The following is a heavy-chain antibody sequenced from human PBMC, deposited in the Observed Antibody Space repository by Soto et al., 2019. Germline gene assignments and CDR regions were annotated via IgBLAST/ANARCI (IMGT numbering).Heavy chain of an antibody. J-gene: IGHJ3*01. Sequence: EVQLVESGGGLVQPGGSLRLSCVASEFTFSYYWMNWVRQDPGKGLVWVSRIHSDGSSTTYADSVMGRFTISRDNAKNKLYLQMASLRDEDTAVYYCARGAVGAFDLWGQGTMVTVSS. CDR1: EFTFSYYW. CDR3: ARGAVGAFDL. V-gene: IGHV3-74*03. CDR2: IHSDGSST. D-gene: IGHD1-26*01.